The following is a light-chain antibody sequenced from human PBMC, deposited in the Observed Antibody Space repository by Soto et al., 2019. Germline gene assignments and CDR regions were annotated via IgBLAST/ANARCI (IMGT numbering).Light chain of an antibody. CDR1: QSVSSN. V-gene: IGKV3-15*01. Sequence: EIVMTQSPATLSASPGERATISCRASQSVSSNLAWYQQKPGQAPSLLIYGASTRATGIPARFSGSGSGTESALTISSLQSEDFAFDYCQQYNNWPPGTFGQGTKLEIK. J-gene: IGKJ2*01. CDR3: QQYNNWPPGT. CDR2: GAS.